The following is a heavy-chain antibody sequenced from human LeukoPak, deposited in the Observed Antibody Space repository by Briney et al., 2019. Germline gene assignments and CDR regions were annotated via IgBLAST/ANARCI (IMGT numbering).Heavy chain of an antibody. Sequence: PGGSLRLSCAASGFTFSSYEMNWVRQAPGKGLEWVSYILNRGTTTYYADSVKGRFTISRDNAKKSLYLQMNSLRAEDTGVYYCARDPPDYWGQGILVTVSS. V-gene: IGHV3-48*03. CDR3: ARDPPDY. CDR2: ILNRGTTT. J-gene: IGHJ4*02. CDR1: GFTFSSYE.